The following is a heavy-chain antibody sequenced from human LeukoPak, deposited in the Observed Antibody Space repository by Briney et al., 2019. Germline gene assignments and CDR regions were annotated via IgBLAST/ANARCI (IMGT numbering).Heavy chain of an antibody. Sequence: GASVKVSCKASGYTFTSYGISWVRQAPGQGLEWMGWISAYSGDTNYAQKLQGRVTMTTDASTSTAYMELRSLRSGDTAVYYCARPRGRRPDNQYYYYGMDVWGQGTTVTVSS. V-gene: IGHV1-18*01. CDR2: ISAYSGDT. D-gene: IGHD1-1*01. CDR3: ARPRGRRPDNQYYYYGMDV. CDR1: GYTFTSYG. J-gene: IGHJ6*02.